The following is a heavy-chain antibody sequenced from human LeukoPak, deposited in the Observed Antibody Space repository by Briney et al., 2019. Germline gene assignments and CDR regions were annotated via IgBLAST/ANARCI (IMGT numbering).Heavy chain of an antibody. D-gene: IGHD1-20*01. CDR1: GYTFTSYG. V-gene: IGHV1-8*03. Sequence: ASVKVSCKASGYTFTSYGISWVRQAPGQGLEWMGWMNPNSGNTGYAQKFQGRVTITRNTSISTAYMELSSLRSEDTAVYYCARGSRITGTTGEVWGKGTTVTVSS. CDR3: ARGSRITGTTGEV. CDR2: MNPNSGNT. J-gene: IGHJ6*04.